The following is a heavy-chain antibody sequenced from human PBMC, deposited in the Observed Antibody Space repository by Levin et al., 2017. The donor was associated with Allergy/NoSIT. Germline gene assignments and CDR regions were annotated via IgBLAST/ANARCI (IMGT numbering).Heavy chain of an antibody. Sequence: PGGSLRLSCVASGFTFDDYGMNWVRQAPGKGLEWVSEINWNGGRTGYADSVKGRFTISRDNAKNSLCLQMNSLRVEDTALYHCARDWSSATGSFFDYWGQGTLVTVSS. D-gene: IGHD6-13*01. CDR3: ARDWSSATGSFFDY. CDR2: INWNGGRT. J-gene: IGHJ4*02. CDR1: GFTFDDYG. V-gene: IGHV3-20*01.